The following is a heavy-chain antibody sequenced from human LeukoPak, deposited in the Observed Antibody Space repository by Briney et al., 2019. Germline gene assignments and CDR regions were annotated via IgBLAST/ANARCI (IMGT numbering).Heavy chain of an antibody. J-gene: IGHJ3*02. CDR2: IYISGST. CDR1: GGSISSGAYY. D-gene: IGHD4-17*01. V-gene: IGHV4-61*02. CDR3: ARLQGYGLYAFDI. Sequence: PSQTLSLTCIVSGGSISSGAYYWTWIRQPAGKGLEWIGRIYISGSTNYNPSLKSRVTISVDTSKNQFSLKLSSVTAADTAVYYCARLQGYGLYAFDIWGQGTMVTVSS.